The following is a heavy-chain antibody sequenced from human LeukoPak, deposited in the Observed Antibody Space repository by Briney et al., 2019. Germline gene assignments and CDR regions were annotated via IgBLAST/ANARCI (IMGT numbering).Heavy chain of an antibody. CDR1: GYTFTSYY. Sequence: ASVKVSCKASGYTFTSYYMHWVRQAPGQGLEWMGLINPTGGSTGYAQKFQGRVTMTEDTSTDTAYMELNSLTSEGTAVYYCATHSPEWRYSGYYNYYYIDVWGKGTTVIVSS. CDR2: INPTGGST. CDR3: ATHSPEWRYSGYYNYYYIDV. D-gene: IGHD5-12*01. J-gene: IGHJ6*03. V-gene: IGHV1-46*01.